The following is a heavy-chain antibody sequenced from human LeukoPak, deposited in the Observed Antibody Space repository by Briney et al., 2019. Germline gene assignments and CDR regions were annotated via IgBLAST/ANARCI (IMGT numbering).Heavy chain of an antibody. J-gene: IGHJ5*02. CDR2: IYYSGST. V-gene: IGHV4-39*01. CDR1: GGSISSSSYY. D-gene: IGHD3-16*02. CDR3: ATRELSDGWFDP. Sequence: PSETLSLTCTVSGGSISSSSYYWGWIRQPPGKGLEWIGSIYYSGSTYYNPSLKSRVTISVDTSKNQFSLKLSSVTAADTAVYYCATRELSDGWFDPWGQGTLVTVSS.